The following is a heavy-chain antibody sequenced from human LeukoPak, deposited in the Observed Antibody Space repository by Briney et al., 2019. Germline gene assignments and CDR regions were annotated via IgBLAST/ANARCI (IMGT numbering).Heavy chain of an antibody. D-gene: IGHD2-2*01. J-gene: IGHJ6*02. CDR2: INHSGST. CDR3: ARSPCSSTSCYEQGDYYYYYGMDV. Sequence: SETLSLTCAVYGGSFSGYYWSWIRQPPGKGLEWIGEINHSGSTNYNPSLKSRVTISVDTSKNQFSLKLSSVTAADTAVYYCARSPCSSTSCYEQGDYYYYYGMDVWGQGTTVTVS. V-gene: IGHV4-34*01. CDR1: GGSFSGYY.